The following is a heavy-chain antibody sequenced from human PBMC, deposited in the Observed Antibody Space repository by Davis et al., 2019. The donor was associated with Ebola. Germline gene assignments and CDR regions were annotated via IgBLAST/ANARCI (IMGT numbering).Heavy chain of an antibody. V-gene: IGHV3-7*03. D-gene: IGHD2-15*01. CDR1: RFTLSTYW. CDR2: MKPDGSDK. CDR3: ARGDSRWSNWYFDL. Sequence: GESLKISCAASRFTLSTYWMHWVRQAPGKGLEWVANMKPDGSDKNYVDSVKGQFTISRGNAENSLYLQMNSLRVEDTAVYYCARGDSRWSNWYFDLWGRGILVTVSS. J-gene: IGHJ2*01.